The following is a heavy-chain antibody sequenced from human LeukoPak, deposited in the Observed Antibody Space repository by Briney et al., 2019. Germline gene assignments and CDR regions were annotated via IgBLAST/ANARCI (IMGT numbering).Heavy chain of an antibody. J-gene: IGHJ4*02. Sequence: GASVKVSCKASGGTFSSYAISWVRQAPGQGLEWMGGIIPMFGTANYAQKFQGRVTITADESTSTAYMELSSLKSDDTAVYYCARKAGGGNFYILDYWGQGTLVTVSS. CDR1: GGTFSSYA. CDR2: IIPMFGTA. V-gene: IGHV1-69*13. CDR3: ARKAGGGNFYILDY. D-gene: IGHD4-23*01.